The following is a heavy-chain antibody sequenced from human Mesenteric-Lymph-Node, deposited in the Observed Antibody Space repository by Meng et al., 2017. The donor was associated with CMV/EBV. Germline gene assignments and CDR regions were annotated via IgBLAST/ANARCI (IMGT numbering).Heavy chain of an antibody. V-gene: IGHV3-23*01. Sequence: YGFTFSSYAMSGVRQAPGKGLEWVSAISGSGGSTYYADSVKGRFTISRDNSKNTLYLQMNSLRAEDTAVYYCAKDVSPYGSGSPSDYWGQGTLVTVSS. D-gene: IGHD3-10*01. CDR2: ISGSGGST. CDR1: GFTFSSYA. CDR3: AKDVSPYGSGSPSDY. J-gene: IGHJ4*02.